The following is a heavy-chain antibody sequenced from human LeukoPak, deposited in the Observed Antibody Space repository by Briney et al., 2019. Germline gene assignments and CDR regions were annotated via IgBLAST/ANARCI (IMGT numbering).Heavy chain of an antibody. J-gene: IGHJ4*02. CDR3: ATDGPVSDFDH. CDR2: TYYRSQWNT. D-gene: IGHD4-17*01. V-gene: IGHV6-1*01. CDR1: AATLASNCAV. Sequence: SQTLSPTWPIDAATLASNCAVWNRLRQSPSRGLEWLGRTYYRSQWNTHYAESLKGRLTINPDTSRNQFILHLTSVLTADNAVFYCATDGPVSDFDHWGQGTLVTVSS.